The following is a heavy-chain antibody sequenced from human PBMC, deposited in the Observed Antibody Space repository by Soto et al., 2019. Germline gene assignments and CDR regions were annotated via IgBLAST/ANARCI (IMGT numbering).Heavy chain of an antibody. Sequence: EVQLLESGGGLVQPGGSLRLSCAASGFTLSSYAMSWVRQAPGKGLEWVSAISGSGGSTYYADSVKGRFTISRDNSKNTLYLQMNSLRAEDTAVYYCAKAGAGTTYYDFWSGFAYNWFDPWGQGTLVTVSS. CDR2: ISGSGGST. V-gene: IGHV3-23*01. CDR1: GFTLSSYA. CDR3: AKAGAGTTYYDFWSGFAYNWFDP. D-gene: IGHD3-3*01. J-gene: IGHJ5*02.